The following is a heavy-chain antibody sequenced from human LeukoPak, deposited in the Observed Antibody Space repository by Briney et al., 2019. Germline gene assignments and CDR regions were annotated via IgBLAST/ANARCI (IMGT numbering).Heavy chain of an antibody. V-gene: IGHV1-18*01. CDR3: ARDPSIVVVPAAIPAMDY. CDR1: GYTFTSYG. CDR2: ISAYNGNT. Sequence: ASVTVSFKASGYTFTSYGISWVRQAPGQGLEWMGWISAYNGNTNYAQKLQGRVTMTTDTSTSTAYMELRSLRSDDTAVYYCARDPSIVVVPAAIPAMDYGGQGTLVTVSS. D-gene: IGHD2-2*01. J-gene: IGHJ4*02.